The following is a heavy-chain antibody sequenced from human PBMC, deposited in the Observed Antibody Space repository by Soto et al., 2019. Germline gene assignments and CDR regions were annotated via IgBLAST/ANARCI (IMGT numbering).Heavy chain of an antibody. J-gene: IGHJ3*02. CDR1: GGSISSYNYY. Sequence: HLQLQESRPGLVKPSETLSLTCTASGGSISSYNYYWGWIRQPPGKRLEWIGSLHYSGSTYYNPSRKSGFTIAVAASKKRFSLTLSSVTAADTTVYCCASPYITIFGVCWIGALHIWGQGTMVAVSS. V-gene: IGHV4-39*01. CDR2: LHYSGST. D-gene: IGHD3-3*01. CDR3: ASPYITIFGVCWIGALHI.